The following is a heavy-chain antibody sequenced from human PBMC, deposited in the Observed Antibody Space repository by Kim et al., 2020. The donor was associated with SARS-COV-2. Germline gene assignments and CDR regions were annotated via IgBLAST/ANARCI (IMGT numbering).Heavy chain of an antibody. D-gene: IGHD6-19*01. CDR3: ARGGYSSGWTDSQFDY. J-gene: IGHJ4*01. CDR2: ISYDGSNK. CDR1: GFTFSSYA. Sequence: GGSLRLSCAASGFTFSSYAMHWVRQAPGKGLEWVAVISYDGSNKYYADSVKGRFTISRDNSKNTLYLQMNSLRAEDTAVYYCARGGYSSGWTDSQFDYWG. V-gene: IGHV3-30-3*01.